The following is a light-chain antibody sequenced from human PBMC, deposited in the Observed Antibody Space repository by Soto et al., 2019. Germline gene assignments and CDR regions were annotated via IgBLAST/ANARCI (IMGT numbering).Light chain of an antibody. Sequence: EIVLSQSPGTLSLSPGERATLSCRARQSVSSSYLAWYQQKPGQAPRLLIYGASSRATGIPDRFSGSGSGTDFTLTISRLEPEDFAVYYCQQFSSYPLTFGGGTKV. CDR2: GAS. CDR1: QSVSSSY. V-gene: IGKV3-20*01. J-gene: IGKJ4*01. CDR3: QQFSSYPLT.